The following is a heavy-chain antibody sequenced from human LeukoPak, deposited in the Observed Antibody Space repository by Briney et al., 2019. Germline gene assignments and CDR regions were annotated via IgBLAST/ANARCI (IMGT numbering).Heavy chain of an antibody. V-gene: IGHV4-61*02. CDR3: ARDSSYYDSSGYGMDAFDI. Sequence: PSETLSLTCTVSGGSISSGSYYWSWIRQPAGKGLEWIGRIYTSGSTNYNPSLKSRVTISVDTSKNQFSLKLSSVTAADTAVYYCARDSSYYDSSGYGMDAFDIWGQGTMVTVSS. CDR2: IYTSGST. CDR1: GGSISSGSYY. D-gene: IGHD3-22*01. J-gene: IGHJ3*02.